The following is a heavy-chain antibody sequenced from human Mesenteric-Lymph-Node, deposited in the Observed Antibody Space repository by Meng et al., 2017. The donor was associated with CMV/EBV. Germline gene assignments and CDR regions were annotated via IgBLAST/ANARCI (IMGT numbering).Heavy chain of an antibody. D-gene: IGHD3-10*01. CDR3: ARQRGAYGSGLGGYFDY. CDR2: IIPIFGTA. Sequence: TSSCYAIRWVRQAPEQVLGWLGGIIPIFGTAHYAQTFQGRATITADESTSTAYMELSSLRSEDTVVYYCARQRGAYGSGLGGYFDYWGQGTLVTVSS. V-gene: IGHV1-69*01. J-gene: IGHJ4*02. CDR1: TSSCYA.